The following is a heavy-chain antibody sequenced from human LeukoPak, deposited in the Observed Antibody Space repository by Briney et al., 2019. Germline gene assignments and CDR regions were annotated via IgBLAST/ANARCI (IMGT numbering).Heavy chain of an antibody. CDR3: AKNRSVIVGGTSVDY. V-gene: IGHV1-18*01. Sequence: APVKVSCKASGYTFTSYGISWVRQAPGQGLEWMGWISAYNGNTNYAQKLQGRVTMTTDTSTSTAYMELRNLRSDDTATYYCAKNRSVIVGGTSVDYWGQGTLVTVSS. CDR1: GYTFTSYG. D-gene: IGHD1-26*01. J-gene: IGHJ4*02. CDR2: ISAYNGNT.